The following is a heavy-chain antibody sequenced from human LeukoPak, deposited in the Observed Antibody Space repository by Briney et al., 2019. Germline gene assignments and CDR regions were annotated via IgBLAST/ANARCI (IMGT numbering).Heavy chain of an antibody. CDR3: AREVVAAAGTVDC. CDR1: GGSISSYY. J-gene: IGHJ4*02. D-gene: IGHD6-13*01. Sequence: SETLSLTCTVSGGSISSYYWSWIRQPPGKGLEWIGYIYYSGSTNYNPSLKSRVTISVDTSKNQFSLKLSSVTAADTAVYYCAREVVAAAGTVDCWGQGTLVIVSS. CDR2: IYYSGST. V-gene: IGHV4-59*01.